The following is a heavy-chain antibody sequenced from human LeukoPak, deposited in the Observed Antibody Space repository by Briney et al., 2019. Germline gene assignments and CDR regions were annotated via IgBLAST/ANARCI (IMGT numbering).Heavy chain of an antibody. CDR1: GYTFTSYG. D-gene: IGHD2-2*01. J-gene: IGHJ6*02. V-gene: IGHV1-18*01. Sequence: ASVKVSCKASGYTFTSYGISWVRQAPGHGLEWMGWISAYNGNTNYAQKLQGRVTMTTDTSTSTAYMELRSLRSEDTAVYYCARDHCSSTSCYLNYGMDVWGQGTTVTVSS. CDR3: ARDHCSSTSCYLNYGMDV. CDR2: ISAYNGNT.